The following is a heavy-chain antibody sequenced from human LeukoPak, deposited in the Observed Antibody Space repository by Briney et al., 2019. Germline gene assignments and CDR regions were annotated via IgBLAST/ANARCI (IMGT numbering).Heavy chain of an antibody. CDR1: GYTFTSYG. CDR3: ARDRPPMVRGVNDAFDI. J-gene: IGHJ3*02. CDR2: ISAYNGNT. Sequence: ASVKVSCKASGYTFTSYGISWVRQAPGQGLEWMGWISAYNGNTNYAQKLQGRVTMTTDTSTSTAYMELRSLRSDDTAMYYCARDRPPMVRGVNDAFDIWGQGTMVTVSS. D-gene: IGHD3-10*01. V-gene: IGHV1-18*01.